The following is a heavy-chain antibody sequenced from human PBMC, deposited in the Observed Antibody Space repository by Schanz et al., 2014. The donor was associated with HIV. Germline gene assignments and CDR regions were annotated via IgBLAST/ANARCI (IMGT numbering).Heavy chain of an antibody. CDR3: AKGLRQWLVLGVSDY. CDR1: GFTFSSYG. D-gene: IGHD6-19*01. J-gene: IGHJ4*02. V-gene: IGHV3-33*06. Sequence: QVQLVESGGGLVKPGRSLRLSCAASGFTFSSYGMHWVRQAPGKGLEWVAVIWYDGSNKYYADSVKGRFTIARDNSKNTLYLQMNSLRAEDTAVYYCAKGLRQWLVLGVSDYWGQGTLVTVSS. CDR2: IWYDGSNK.